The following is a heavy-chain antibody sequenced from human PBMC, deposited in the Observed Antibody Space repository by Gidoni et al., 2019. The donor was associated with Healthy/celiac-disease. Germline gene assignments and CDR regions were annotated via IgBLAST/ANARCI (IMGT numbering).Heavy chain of an antibody. Sequence: EVQLVESGGGLVKPGVSLRLSCASSGFTFSSYSMNWVRQSPGKGLEWVSSISSSSSYIYYADSVKGRFTISRDNAKNSLYLQMNSLRAEDTAVYYCARVEQWLVRYWGQGTLVTVSS. D-gene: IGHD6-19*01. CDR1: GFTFSSYS. V-gene: IGHV3-21*01. J-gene: IGHJ4*02. CDR3: ARVEQWLVRY. CDR2: ISSSSSYI.